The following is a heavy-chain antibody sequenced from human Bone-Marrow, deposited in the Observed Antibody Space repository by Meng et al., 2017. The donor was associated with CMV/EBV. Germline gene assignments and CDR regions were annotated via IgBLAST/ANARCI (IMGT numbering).Heavy chain of an antibody. CDR2: ITGRGSST. Sequence: GGSLRLSCAASGLMFENYAISWVRQAPGKGLEWLSTITGRGSSTYYADSVKGRFTIARDNSKDTLFLQLNTLRAEDSAVYYCAKDQIGWELTGAFDVWGQGTVVTGSS. D-gene: IGHD4-23*01. V-gene: IGHV3-23*01. CDR3: AKDQIGWELTGAFDV. CDR1: GLMFENYA. J-gene: IGHJ3*01.